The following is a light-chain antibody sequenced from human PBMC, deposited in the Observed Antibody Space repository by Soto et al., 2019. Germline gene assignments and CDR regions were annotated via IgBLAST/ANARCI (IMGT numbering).Light chain of an antibody. V-gene: IGKV3-20*01. Sequence: EVVLTQSPDTLSLFPGERATLSCRASQRVSSTYFAWYRQKPGQPPRLLIYGAANRATGVPDRFSGSGSGTDFTLTISRLEPEDFAVYYCQQYYISPPGFTFGPGTTVEVK. J-gene: IGKJ3*01. CDR1: QRVSSTY. CDR3: QQYYISPPGFT. CDR2: GAA.